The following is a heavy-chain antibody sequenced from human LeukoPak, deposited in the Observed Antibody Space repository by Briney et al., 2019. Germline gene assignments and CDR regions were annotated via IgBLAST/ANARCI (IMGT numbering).Heavy chain of an antibody. D-gene: IGHD3-22*01. CDR2: ISYDGSNK. J-gene: IGHJ4*02. Sequence: RSGGSLRLSCAASGFTFSSYAMHWVRQAPGKGLEWVAVISYDGSNKYYADSVKGRFTISRDNSKNTLYLQMNSLRAEDTAVYYCARDQNYYDSSGELYYVYWGQGTLVTVSS. CDR3: ARDQNYYDSSGELYYVY. V-gene: IGHV3-30-3*01. CDR1: GFTFSSYA.